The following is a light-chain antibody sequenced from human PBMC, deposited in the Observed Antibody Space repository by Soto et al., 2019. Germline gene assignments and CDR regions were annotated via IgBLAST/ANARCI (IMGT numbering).Light chain of an antibody. V-gene: IGLV2-8*01. CDR3: ASFAGNGNYV. CDR2: DVT. J-gene: IGLJ1*01. Sequence: QSALTQPPSASGSPGQSVTISCSGTSSDVGGYDHVSWYQQHPGRAPNLMIYDVTKRPSGVPDRFSGSKSGNTASLTVYGLQADDEAVYYCASFAGNGNYVFGTGTKLTVL. CDR1: SSDVGGYDH.